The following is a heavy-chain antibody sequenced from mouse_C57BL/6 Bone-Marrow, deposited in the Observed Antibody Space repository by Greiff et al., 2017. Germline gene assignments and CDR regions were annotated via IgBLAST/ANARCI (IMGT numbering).Heavy chain of an antibody. CDR2: ISSGGSYT. CDR3: ARQRHTTVLEGDWYFDV. CDR1: GFTFSSYG. D-gene: IGHD1-1*01. Sequence: EVQGVESGGDLVKPGGSLKLSCAASGFTFSSYGMSWVRQTPDKRLEWVATISSGGSYTYYPDSVKGRFTIFRDNATNPLYLQMSSLESEDTAMYECARQRHTTVLEGDWYFDVWGTGTTVTVSS. J-gene: IGHJ1*03. V-gene: IGHV5-6*01.